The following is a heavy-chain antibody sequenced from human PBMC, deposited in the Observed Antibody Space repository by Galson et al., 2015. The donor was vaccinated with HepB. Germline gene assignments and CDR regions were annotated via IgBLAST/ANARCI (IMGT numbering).Heavy chain of an antibody. CDR1: GFIFSRYG. CDR2: IAYDGTNQ. CDR3: AKWGGAPVIDS. V-gene: IGHV3-30*18. Sequence: SLRLSCAASGFIFSRYGMHWVRQAPGKGLEWVAIIAYDGTNQYYSDSVKGRFAISRDNSNNILYLQMNSLRPEDTAVYYCAKWGGAPVIDSWGRGTLVTVSS. J-gene: IGHJ4*02. D-gene: IGHD3-16*01.